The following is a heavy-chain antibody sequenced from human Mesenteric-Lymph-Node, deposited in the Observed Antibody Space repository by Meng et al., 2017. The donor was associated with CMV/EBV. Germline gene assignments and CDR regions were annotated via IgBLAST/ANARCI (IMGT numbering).Heavy chain of an antibody. Sequence: SETLSLTCTVSGGSINNYYWTWIRQPPGKELEWIGYVYYSGSTDYNPSLKSRVTISVDTSKNHFSLKLSSVTAADTAVYYCARHYVWGNNRYNPLEFWGQGTLVTVSS. J-gene: IGHJ4*02. CDR2: VYYSGST. D-gene: IGHD3-16*02. V-gene: IGHV4-59*08. CDR3: ARHYVWGNNRYNPLEF. CDR1: GGSINNYY.